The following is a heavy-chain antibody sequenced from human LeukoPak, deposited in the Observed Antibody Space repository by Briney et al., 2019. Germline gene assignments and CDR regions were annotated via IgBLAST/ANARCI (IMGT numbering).Heavy chain of an antibody. CDR2: ISGSGGST. Sequence: GGSLRLSRAASGFTFSSYAMSWVRQAPGKGLEWVSAISGSGGSTYYADSVKGRFTISRDNSKNTLYLQMNSLRSEDTAVYYCARDSNPQGSSVMGGYNLWGQGTLVTVSS. CDR3: ARDSNPQGSSVMGGYNL. D-gene: IGHD5-12*01. V-gene: IGHV3-23*01. CDR1: GFTFSSYA. J-gene: IGHJ5*02.